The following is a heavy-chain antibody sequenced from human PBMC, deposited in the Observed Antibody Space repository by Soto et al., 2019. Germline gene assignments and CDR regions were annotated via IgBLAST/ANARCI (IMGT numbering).Heavy chain of an antibody. V-gene: IGHV1-45*02. CDR1: GYRFTYRY. D-gene: IGHD2-2*02. Sequence: GASVKVSCKASGYRFTYRYLHWVRQAPGQAPEWMGWITPLNGNTNYAQKFRGRLTITGDISVTTIYMELRSLRSEDTAIYYCANDGYCDGSSCYNWFDPWGQGTLVTVSS. CDR3: ANDGYCDGSSCYNWFDP. CDR2: ITPLNGNT. J-gene: IGHJ5*02.